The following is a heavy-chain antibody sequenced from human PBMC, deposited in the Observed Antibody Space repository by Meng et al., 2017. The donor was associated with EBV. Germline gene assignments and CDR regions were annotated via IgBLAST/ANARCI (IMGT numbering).Heavy chain of an antibody. CDR3: ARVGIAVAGTGDY. J-gene: IGHJ4*02. CDR1: GYTFTGYY. CDR2: INPNSGGT. D-gene: IGHD6-19*01. V-gene: IGHV1-2*06. Sequence: QWQRVQSGGEVKKPGASGKVSCKASGYTFTGYYMHWVRQAPGQGLEWMGRINPNSGGTNYAQKFQGRVTMTRDTSISTAYMELSRLRSDDTAVYYCARVGIAVAGTGDYWGQGTLVTVSS.